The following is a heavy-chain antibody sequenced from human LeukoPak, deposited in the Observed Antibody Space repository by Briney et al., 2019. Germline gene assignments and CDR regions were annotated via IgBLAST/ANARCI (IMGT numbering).Heavy chain of an antibody. J-gene: IGHJ4*02. Sequence: GGSLRLSCAASGFTFDDYGMSWVRQAPGKGLEWVSSISSSSSYIYYADSVKGRFTISRDNAKNSPYLQMNSLRAEDTAVYYCARGYYDSSGYSFDYWGQGTLVTVSS. CDR1: GFTFDDYG. V-gene: IGHV3-21*01. CDR2: ISSSSSYI. CDR3: ARGYYDSSGYSFDY. D-gene: IGHD3-22*01.